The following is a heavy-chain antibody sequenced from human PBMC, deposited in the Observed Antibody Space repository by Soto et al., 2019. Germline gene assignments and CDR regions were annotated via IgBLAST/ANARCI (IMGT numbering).Heavy chain of an antibody. V-gene: IGHV3-13*05. CDR3: ARAYLGRLPRRADYYYAMDV. D-gene: IGHD1-26*01. J-gene: IGHJ6*02. CDR1: GFSFRDYD. CDR2: LGAARDP. Sequence: EVQLVESGGGSVQPGESLRLSCAASGFSFRDYDMHWVRQRKGKGLEWVSALGAARDPYYVGSVKGRFSVSRDNAQNSLVLQMNNLRVDDTAVYVCARAYLGRLPRRADYYYAMDVWGRGTTVTVSS.